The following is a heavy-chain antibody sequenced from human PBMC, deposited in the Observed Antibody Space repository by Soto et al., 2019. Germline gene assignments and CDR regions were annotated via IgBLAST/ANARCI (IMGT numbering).Heavy chain of an antibody. J-gene: IGHJ5*01. CDR1: GGTLSSFA. CDR2: IIPIFGTA. Sequence: QVPLVQSGAEVKKPGSSVKVSCKASGGTLSSFAFTWVRQARGQGLEWMGRIIPIFGTANYAQQFQGRVTINADESPGTVYMDLRGLRSEDTAMYYCATDTSMFRGRIADTPWFDSWGQGTLVTVSS. CDR3: ATDTSMFRGRIADTPWFDS. V-gene: IGHV1-69*18. D-gene: IGHD3-10*01.